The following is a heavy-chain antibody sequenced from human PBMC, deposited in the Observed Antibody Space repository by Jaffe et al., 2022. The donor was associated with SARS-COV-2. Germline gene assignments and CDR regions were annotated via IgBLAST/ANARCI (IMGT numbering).Heavy chain of an antibody. CDR2: ISYDGSNK. J-gene: IGHJ4*02. CDR1: GFTFSSYA. Sequence: QVQLVESGGGVVQPGRSLRLSCAASGFTFSSYAMHWVRQAPGKGLEWVAVISYDGSNKYYADSVKGRFTISRDNSKNTLYLQMNSLRAEDTAVYYCARTGAKLRFLEWPTDYWGQGTLVTVSS. D-gene: IGHD3-3*01. V-gene: IGHV3-30-3*01. CDR3: ARTGAKLRFLEWPTDY.